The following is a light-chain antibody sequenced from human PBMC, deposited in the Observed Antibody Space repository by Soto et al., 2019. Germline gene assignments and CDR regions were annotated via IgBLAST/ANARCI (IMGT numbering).Light chain of an antibody. CDR3: QSYDSSLSGSV. J-gene: IGLJ2*01. Sequence: QSVLTQPPSVSGAPGQRVTISCTGSSSNIGAGYDVHWYQQLPGTAPKLLISGNDNRPSGVPDRFSGSKSGTSASLAITGLQAEDEADYYCQSYDSSLSGSVFGGGTKVTVL. CDR1: SSNIGAGYD. CDR2: GND. V-gene: IGLV1-40*01.